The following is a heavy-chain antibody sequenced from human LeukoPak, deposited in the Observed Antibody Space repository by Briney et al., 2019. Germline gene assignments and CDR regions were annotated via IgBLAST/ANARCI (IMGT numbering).Heavy chain of an antibody. CDR3: TTPPLLLWFGESYYFDY. J-gene: IGHJ4*02. CDR1: GFTFSNAW. Sequence: GGSLRLSCAASGFTFSNAWMSWLRQAPGKGLEWVGRIKSKTDGGTTDYAAPVKGRFTISRDDSKNTLYLQMNSLKTEDTAVYYCTTPPLLLWFGESYYFDYWGQGTLVTVSS. D-gene: IGHD3-10*01. CDR2: IKSKTDGGTT. V-gene: IGHV3-15*01.